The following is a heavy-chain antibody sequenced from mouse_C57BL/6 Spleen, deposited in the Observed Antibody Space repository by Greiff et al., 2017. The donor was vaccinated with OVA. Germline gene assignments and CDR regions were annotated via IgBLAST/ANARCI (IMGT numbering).Heavy chain of an antibody. CDR2: INPSNGGT. CDR1: GYTFTSYW. Sequence: QVQLKQSGTELVKPGASVKLSCKASGYTFTSYWMHWVKQRPGQGLEWIGNINPSNGGTNYNEKFKSKATLTVDKSSSTAYMQLSSLTSEDSAVYYCARDYYGSRGDFDYWGQGTTLTVSS. D-gene: IGHD1-1*01. CDR3: ARDYYGSRGDFDY. V-gene: IGHV1-53*01. J-gene: IGHJ2*01.